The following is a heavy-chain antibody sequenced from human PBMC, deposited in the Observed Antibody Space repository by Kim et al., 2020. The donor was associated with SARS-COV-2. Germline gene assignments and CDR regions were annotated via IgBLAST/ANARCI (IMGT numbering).Heavy chain of an antibody. D-gene: IGHD3-10*01. J-gene: IGHJ5*02. CDR2: IYYSGSA. Sequence: SETLSLTCTVSGGSISSYYWSWIRQPPGKGLEWIGYIYYSGSANYNPSLKSRVTMSVDTSKNQFSLKLSSVTAADTAVYYCARNPKTYSYGSGTPGWFDP. V-gene: IGHV4-59*01. CDR1: GGSISSYY. CDR3: ARNPKTYSYGSGTPGWFDP.